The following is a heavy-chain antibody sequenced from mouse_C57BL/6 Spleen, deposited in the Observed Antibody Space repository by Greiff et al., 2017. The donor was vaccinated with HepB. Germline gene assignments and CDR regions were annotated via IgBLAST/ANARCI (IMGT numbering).Heavy chain of an antibody. D-gene: IGHD1-1*01. Sequence: EVKLMESEGGLVQPGSSMKLSCTASGFTFSDYYMAWVRQVPEKGLEWVANINYDGSSTYYLDSLKSRFIISRDNAKNILYLQMSSLKSEDTATYYCARDLSSSYGWYFDVWGTGTTVTVSS. CDR3: ARDLSSSYGWYFDV. CDR2: INYDGSST. CDR1: GFTFSDYY. J-gene: IGHJ1*03. V-gene: IGHV5-16*01.